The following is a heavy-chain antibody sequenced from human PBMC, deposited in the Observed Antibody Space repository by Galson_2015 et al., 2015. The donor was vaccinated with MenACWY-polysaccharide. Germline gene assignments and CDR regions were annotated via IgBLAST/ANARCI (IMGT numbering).Heavy chain of an antibody. CDR1: GHTFTGYY. D-gene: IGHD3/OR15-3a*01. J-gene: IGHJ4*02. CDR3: ARQSILDV. V-gene: IGHV1-2*02. Sequence: SVKVSCKASGHTFTGYYLHWVRQAPGQGLEWMGWINYNSGGTNYAQKFQGRVTMTRDTSISTAYMELTTLGSDDTAVYYCARQSILDVWGQGTLVTVSS. CDR2: INYNSGGT.